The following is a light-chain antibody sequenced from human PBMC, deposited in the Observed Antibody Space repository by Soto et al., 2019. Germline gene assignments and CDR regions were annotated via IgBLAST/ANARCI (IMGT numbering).Light chain of an antibody. CDR3: QNYNSAPNA. Sequence: DIRMTQSPSSLSASVGDRVTITCRASQAITNYLAWYQQKPGKVPKLLLYGASTLQSGVPSRFTGSGFGTLLTLTITSLQPEDVATYYCQNYNSAPNAIGQGTRLESK. J-gene: IGKJ2*01. CDR2: GAS. CDR1: QAITNY. V-gene: IGKV1-27*01.